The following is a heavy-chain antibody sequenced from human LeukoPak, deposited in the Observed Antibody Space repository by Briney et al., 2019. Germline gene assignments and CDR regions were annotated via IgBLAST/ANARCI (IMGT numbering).Heavy chain of an antibody. CDR2: ITGDGSST. CDR1: GFTFSGYW. D-gene: IGHD4-17*01. CDR3: ARDTGWYFDL. J-gene: IGHJ2*01. Sequence: PGGSLRLSCAPSGFTFSGYWMHSVRQVPGKGLVWASRITGDGSSTTYADSVKGRFTISRDNAKNTVFLQMISLRAEDTAVHYCARDTGWYFDLWSRCTLVTVSS. V-gene: IGHV3-74*01.